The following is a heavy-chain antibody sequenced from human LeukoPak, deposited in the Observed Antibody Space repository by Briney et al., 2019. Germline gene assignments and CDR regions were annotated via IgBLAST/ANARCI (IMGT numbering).Heavy chain of an antibody. CDR1: GFTFSSYG. J-gene: IGHJ4*02. V-gene: IGHV3-30*02. D-gene: IGHD6-13*01. CDR3: AKRPSYGSIAATGTV. CDR2: IRYDGSNK. Sequence: GGSLRLSCAASGFTFSSYGMHWVRQAPGKGLEWVAFIRYDGSNKYYTDSVKGRFTISRDNSKNTLYLQMNSLRAEDTAVYYCAKRPSYGSIAATGTVGGQGTLVTVSS.